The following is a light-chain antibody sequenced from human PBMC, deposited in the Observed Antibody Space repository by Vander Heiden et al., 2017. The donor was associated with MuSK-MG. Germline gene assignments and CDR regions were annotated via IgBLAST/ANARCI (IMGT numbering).Light chain of an antibody. CDR3: QQSHNNPIT. CDR1: QSISGY. J-gene: IGKJ5*01. V-gene: IGKV1-39*01. Sequence: DIQMTQSPSSLSASVGDRVPITCRASQSISGYLNWYQQKPGKAPKLLIHDASTLQSGVPSRFSGSGSGTYYTLTISSVQPEDSATYYCQQSHNNPITFGQGTRMEIK. CDR2: DAS.